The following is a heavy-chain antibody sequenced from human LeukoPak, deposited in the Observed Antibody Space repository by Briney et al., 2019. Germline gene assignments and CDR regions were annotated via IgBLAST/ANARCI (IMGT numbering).Heavy chain of an antibody. D-gene: IGHD3-22*01. CDR2: INWNGGST. Sequence: SGGSLRLSCAASGFTFDDYGMSWVRQAPGKGLEWVSGINWNGGSTGYADSVKGRFTISRDNAKNSLYLQMNSLRAEDTALYYCARGVRNYYDSSGYYALFDYWGQGTLVTVSS. CDR3: ARGVRNYYDSSGYYALFDY. CDR1: GFTFDDYG. V-gene: IGHV3-20*04. J-gene: IGHJ4*02.